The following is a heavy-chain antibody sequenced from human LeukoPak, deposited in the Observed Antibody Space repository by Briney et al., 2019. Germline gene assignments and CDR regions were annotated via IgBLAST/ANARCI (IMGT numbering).Heavy chain of an antibody. V-gene: IGHV3-33*01. CDR1: GFTFSSYG. J-gene: IGHJ6*02. CDR2: IWYDGSNK. CDR3: AREGEAEAAAGLYGLDV. Sequence: PGGSLRLSCAASGFTFSSYGMHWVRQAPGKGLEWVAVIWYDGSNKYYADSVKGRFTISRDNSKNTLYLQMNSLRAEDTAVYYCAREGEAEAAAGLYGLDVWGQGSTVTVSS. D-gene: IGHD6-25*01.